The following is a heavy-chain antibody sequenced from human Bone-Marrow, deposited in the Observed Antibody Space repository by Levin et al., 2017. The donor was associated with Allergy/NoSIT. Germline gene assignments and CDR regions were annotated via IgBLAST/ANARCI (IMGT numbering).Heavy chain of an antibody. CDR3: AKDFYGNRGDKVTVQH. CDR1: GFTLSSFG. CDR2: ISHEGSNK. V-gene: IGHV3-30*18. Sequence: QSGGSLRLSCAASGFTLSSFGMHWVRQAPGKGLEWVAVISHEGSNKYYADSVKGRFTISRDNSKNTLYLQMNSLRAEDTAVYYCAKDFYGNRGDKVTVQHWGQGTLVTVSS. J-gene: IGHJ1*01. D-gene: IGHD4-23*01.